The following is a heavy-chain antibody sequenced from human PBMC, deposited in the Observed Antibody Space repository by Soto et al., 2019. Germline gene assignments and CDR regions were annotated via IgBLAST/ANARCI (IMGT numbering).Heavy chain of an antibody. CDR2: IWYDGSDK. J-gene: IGHJ4*02. CDR3: AITDAYDPEGLGDYFDY. CDR1: GFIFRSYG. V-gene: IGHV3-33*03. Sequence: QVQLVESGGGVVQPGRSLRLSCAASGFIFRSYGMHWVRQAPGKGLEWVAVIWYDGSDKYYSDSVKGRFTISRDNSKNTLYLQMNSLRAEDTAVYYCAITDAYDPEGLGDYFDYWVQGTLVTVSS. D-gene: IGHD5-12*01.